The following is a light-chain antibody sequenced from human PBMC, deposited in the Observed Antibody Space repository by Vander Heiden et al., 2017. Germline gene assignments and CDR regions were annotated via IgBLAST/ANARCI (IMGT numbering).Light chain of an antibody. CDR1: ALPKQY. J-gene: IGLJ2*01. Sequence: SYELPQPPSVQVSPGQTARITCSGDALPKQYAYWYQQKPGQAPVLVIYKDSERPSGIPERFSGSSSGTTVTLTISGVQAEDEADYYCQSADSSGTYVVFGGGTKLTVL. CDR3: QSADSSGTYVV. CDR2: KDS. V-gene: IGLV3-25*03.